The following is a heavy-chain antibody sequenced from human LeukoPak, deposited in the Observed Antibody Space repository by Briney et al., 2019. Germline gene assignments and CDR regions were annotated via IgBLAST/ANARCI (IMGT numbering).Heavy chain of an antibody. Sequence: ASVKVSCKASGYTFTSYGISWVRQAPGQGLEWMGWISAYNGDTNYAQKLQGRVTMTTDTSTSTAYMELRSLRSDDTAVYYCAVLSGYVEEDAFDIWGQGTMVTVSA. J-gene: IGHJ3*02. CDR2: ISAYNGDT. D-gene: IGHD5-12*01. CDR3: AVLSGYVEEDAFDI. V-gene: IGHV1-18*01. CDR1: GYTFTSYG.